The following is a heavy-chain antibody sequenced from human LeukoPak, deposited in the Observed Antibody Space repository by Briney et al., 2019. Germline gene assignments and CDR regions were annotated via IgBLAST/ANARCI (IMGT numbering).Heavy chain of an antibody. CDR2: IKQDGSEK. J-gene: IGHJ4*02. V-gene: IGHV3-7*01. D-gene: IGHD3-3*01. CDR3: AREVRDFWSGYYFDY. Sequence: GGSLRLSCAASGFTFSSYWMSRVRQAPGKGLEWVANIKQDGSEKYYVDSVKGRFTISRDNAKNSLYLQMNSLRAEDTAVYYCAREVRDFWSGYYFDYWGQGTLVTVSS. CDR1: GFTFSSYW.